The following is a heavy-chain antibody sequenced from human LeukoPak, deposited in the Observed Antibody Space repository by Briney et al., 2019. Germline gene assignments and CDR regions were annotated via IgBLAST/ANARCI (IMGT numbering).Heavy chain of an antibody. CDR1: GFAFSGAW. J-gene: IGHJ4*01. CDR3: TRGPLKAPGIADY. V-gene: IGHV3-74*03. D-gene: IGHD6-13*01. Sequence: GGSLRLSCAASGFAFSGAWIHWVRRVPGKGLAWVSGISNDASITEYTGSVKGRFTISRDNDKKTVYLQMNSLRVEDTAMYYCTRGPLKAPGIADYWGQEPWSPSPQ. CDR2: ISNDASIT.